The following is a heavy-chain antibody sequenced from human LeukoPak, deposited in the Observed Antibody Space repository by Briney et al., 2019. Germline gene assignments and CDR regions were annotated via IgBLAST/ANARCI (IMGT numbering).Heavy chain of an antibody. V-gene: IGHV3-30*18. CDR1: GFTFSSYG. CDR2: ISYDGSNK. CDR3: AKEGSSWYLHYFDY. J-gene: IGHJ4*02. Sequence: GGSLRLSCAASGFTFSSYGMHWVRQAPGKGLEWVAVISYDGSNKYYADSVKGRFTISRDNSKNTLYLQMNSLRAEDTAVYYCAKEGSSWYLHYFDYWGQGTRVTVSS. D-gene: IGHD6-13*01.